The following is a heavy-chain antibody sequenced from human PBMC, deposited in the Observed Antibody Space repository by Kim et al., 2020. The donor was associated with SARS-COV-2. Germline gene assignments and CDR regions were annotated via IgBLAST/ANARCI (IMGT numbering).Heavy chain of an antibody. Sequence: GSENYYVDAAKGRFTISRDNAKNSLYLQMNSLRAGDTALYYCASDSSSPYWGQGTLVTVSS. CDR3: ASDSSSPY. V-gene: IGHV3-7*01. D-gene: IGHD6-6*01. CDR2: GSEN. J-gene: IGHJ4*02.